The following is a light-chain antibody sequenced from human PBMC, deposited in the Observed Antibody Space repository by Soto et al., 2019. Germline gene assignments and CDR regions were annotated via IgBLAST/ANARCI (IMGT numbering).Light chain of an antibody. CDR3: QQYGSSSYT. CDR2: GAS. CDR1: QSISDN. J-gene: IGKJ2*01. Sequence: EIVMTQSPATLSVSPGERATLSCRASQSISDNLAWYQQKPGQAPRLLIYGASSRATGIPDRFSGSGSGTDFTLTISRLEPEDFAVYYCQQYGSSSYTFGQGTKLEIK. V-gene: IGKV3-20*01.